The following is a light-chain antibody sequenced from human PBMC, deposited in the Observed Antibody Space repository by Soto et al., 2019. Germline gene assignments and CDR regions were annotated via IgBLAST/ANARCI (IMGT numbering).Light chain of an antibody. CDR2: GAS. CDR1: QSISTSS. Sequence: EIVLTQSPGPLSLSPGERATLNCKSSQSISTSSLAWYRQKPGQAPRLLMYGASSRATGIPDRFSGSGSGTDFTLTITRLEPEEFAVYFCQQYETSARMLDQGTKVDIK. CDR3: QQYETSARM. V-gene: IGKV3-20*01. J-gene: IGKJ1*01.